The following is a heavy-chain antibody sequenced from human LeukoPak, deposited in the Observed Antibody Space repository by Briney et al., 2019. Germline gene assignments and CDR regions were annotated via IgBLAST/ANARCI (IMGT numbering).Heavy chain of an antibody. CDR1: GGSLSGYY. CDR2: INHSGST. V-gene: IGHV4-34*01. Sequence: SETLSLTCAVYGGSLSGYYWSWIRQPPGKGLEWIGEINHSGSTNYNPSLKSRVTISVDTSKNQFSLKLSSVTAADTAVYYCARVLVGAPYYYYYMDVWGKGTTVTVSS. D-gene: IGHD1-26*01. J-gene: IGHJ6*03. CDR3: ARVLVGAPYYYYYMDV.